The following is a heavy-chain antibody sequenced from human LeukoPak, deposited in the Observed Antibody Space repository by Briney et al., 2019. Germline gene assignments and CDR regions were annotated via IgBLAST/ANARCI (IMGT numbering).Heavy chain of an antibody. V-gene: IGHV3-23*01. Sequence: GGSLRLSCVASEFTFSSYVMAWVRQAPGKGLEWVSAISGSGGSTYYADSVKGRFTISRDNSKNTLYLQMNSLRAEDTAVYYCAKDVRHYYGSGSYVDYWGQGTLVTVSS. J-gene: IGHJ4*02. CDR1: EFTFSSYV. CDR2: ISGSGGST. D-gene: IGHD3-10*01. CDR3: AKDVRHYYGSGSYVDY.